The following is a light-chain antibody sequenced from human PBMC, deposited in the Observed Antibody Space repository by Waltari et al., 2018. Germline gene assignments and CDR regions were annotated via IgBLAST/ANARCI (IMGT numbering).Light chain of an antibody. V-gene: IGLV1-51*02. CDR1: SSNIGNNF. CDR3: GTWDSGLSGVV. CDR2: EDH. J-gene: IGLJ3*02. Sequence: QSVLTQPPSVSAAPGQKVTISCSGSSSNIGNNFVSWYQQVPGSAPKLLIFEDHERPSGIPDRFSGSKSGTSAALGISGLQTGDEAHYYCGTWDSGLSGVVFGGGTKLTVL.